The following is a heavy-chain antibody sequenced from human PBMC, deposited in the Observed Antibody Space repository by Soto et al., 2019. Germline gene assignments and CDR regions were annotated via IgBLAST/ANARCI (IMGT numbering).Heavy chain of an antibody. CDR1: GGTFSSYA. CDR2: IIPIFGTA. Sequence: SVKVSCKASGGTFSSYAISWVRQAPGQGLEWMGGIIPIFGTANYAQKFQGRVTITADKSTSTAYMELSSLRSEDTAVYYCARVLAARPVLSPNWFDPWGQGTLVTVSS. V-gene: IGHV1-69*06. CDR3: ARVLAARPVLSPNWFDP. D-gene: IGHD6-6*01. J-gene: IGHJ5*02.